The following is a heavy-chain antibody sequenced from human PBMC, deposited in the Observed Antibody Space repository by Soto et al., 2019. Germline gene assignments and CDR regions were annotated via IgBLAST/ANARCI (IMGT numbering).Heavy chain of an antibody. CDR3: VREVEYRRSFRWFVP. CDR1: GGPISGYY. J-gene: IGHJ5*02. Sequence: PSETLSLTCTVSGGPISGYYWSWIRQPPGKGLEWIGYIYYSGSTNYNPSLKSRVTISVDTSKNQFSLKLSSVTAADTAVYYCVREVEYRRSFRWFVPWGHGTLVLVSS. V-gene: IGHV4-59*01. CDR2: IYYSGST. D-gene: IGHD6-6*01.